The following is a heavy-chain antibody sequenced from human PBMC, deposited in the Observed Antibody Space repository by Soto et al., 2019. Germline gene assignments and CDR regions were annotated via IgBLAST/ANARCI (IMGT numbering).Heavy chain of an antibody. CDR1: GYTLTELS. V-gene: IGHV1-24*01. J-gene: IGHJ4*02. D-gene: IGHD5-18*01. CDR2: FDPEDGET. CDR3: AIVDTAMGALDC. Sequence: ASVKVSCKVSGYTLTELSMHWVRQAPGKGLEWMGGFDPEDGETIYAQKFQGRVTMTEDTSTDTAYMELSSLRSEDTAVYYCAIVDTAMGALDCWGQGTLVTVSS.